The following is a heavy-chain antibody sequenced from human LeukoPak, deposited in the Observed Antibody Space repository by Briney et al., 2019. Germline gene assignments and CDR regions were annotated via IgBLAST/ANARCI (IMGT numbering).Heavy chain of an antibody. CDR3: ARSYYDSSGYPSTFDY. V-gene: IGHV3-33*01. Sequence: GGSLRLSCAASGFTFSSYGMHWVRQAPGKGLEWVAVIWYDGSNKYYADSVKGRFTISRDNSKNTLYLQMNSLGAEDTAVYYCARSYYDSSGYPSTFDYWGQGTLVTVSS. CDR2: IWYDGSNK. CDR1: GFTFSSYG. J-gene: IGHJ4*02. D-gene: IGHD3-22*01.